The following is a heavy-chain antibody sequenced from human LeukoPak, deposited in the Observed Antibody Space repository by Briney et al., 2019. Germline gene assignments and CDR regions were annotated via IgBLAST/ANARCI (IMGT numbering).Heavy chain of an antibody. CDR3: ARTFADYYDSSGSFDP. D-gene: IGHD3-22*01. J-gene: IGHJ5*02. CDR1: GGSISSGGYS. CDR2: IYHSGST. V-gene: IGHV4-30-2*01. Sequence: SETLSLTCAVSGGSISSGGYSWGWIRQPPGKGLEWIGYIYHSGSTYYNPSLKSRVTISVDRSKNQFSLKLSSVTAADTAVYYCARTFADYYDSSGSFDPWGQGTLVTVSS.